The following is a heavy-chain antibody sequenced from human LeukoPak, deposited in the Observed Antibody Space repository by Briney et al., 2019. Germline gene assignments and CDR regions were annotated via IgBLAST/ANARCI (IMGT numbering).Heavy chain of an antibody. D-gene: IGHD1-26*01. J-gene: IGHJ3*02. CDR1: GGSFSGYY. Sequence: ETLSLTCAVHGGSFSGYYWSWIRQPPGQGLEWIGEVNHSGTARYNPSLERRVTISVDTSKSQSSLNVYFVTAADTAVYYCASLNPFSGRRNAFDIWGQGAMVTVSS. CDR3: ASLNPFSGRRNAFDI. CDR2: VNHSGTA. V-gene: IGHV4-34*01.